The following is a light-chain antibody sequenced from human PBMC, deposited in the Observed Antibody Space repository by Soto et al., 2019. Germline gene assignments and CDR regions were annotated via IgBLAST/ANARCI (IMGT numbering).Light chain of an antibody. J-gene: IGLJ2*01. V-gene: IGLV6-57*02. Sequence: NFMLTQPHSVSESPGKTVTISCTGSSGSIASNYVQWYQQRPGRAPTTVIYEDNQRPSGVPDRFYGAIDSSSNSASLTISGLKTEDEAAYYCQSYDSSKSVVFGGGTKVTVL. CDR3: QSYDSSKSVV. CDR1: SGSIASNY. CDR2: EDN.